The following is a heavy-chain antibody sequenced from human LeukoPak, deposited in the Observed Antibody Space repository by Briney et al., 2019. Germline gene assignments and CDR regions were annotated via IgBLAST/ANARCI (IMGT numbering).Heavy chain of an antibody. V-gene: IGHV6-1*01. D-gene: IGHD6-13*01. Sequence: SQTLSLTCAISGDSVSSNSAAWNWIRQSPSRGLEWLGRTYYRSKWYNDYAVSVKSRITINPDTSKNQFSLQLNSVTPEDTAVYYCARAPYSSSWYGDYYYMDVWGKGTTVTISS. CDR3: ARAPYSSSWYGDYYYMDV. CDR1: GDSVSSNSAA. CDR2: TYYRSKWYN. J-gene: IGHJ6*03.